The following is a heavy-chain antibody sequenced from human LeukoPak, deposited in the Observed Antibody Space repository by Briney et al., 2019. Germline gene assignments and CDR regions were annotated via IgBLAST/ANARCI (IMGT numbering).Heavy chain of an antibody. CDR3: AKGFDYAVWYYFDY. CDR1: GFTFSSYA. V-gene: IGHV3-23*01. D-gene: IGHD4-17*01. Sequence: GGSLRLSCAASGFTFSSYAMRWVRQAPGKGLEWVSAISGSGGSTYYADSVKGRFTISRDTSKNTLYLQMNSLRAEDTAVYYCAKGFDYAVWYYFDYWGQGTLVTVSS. CDR2: ISGSGGST. J-gene: IGHJ4*02.